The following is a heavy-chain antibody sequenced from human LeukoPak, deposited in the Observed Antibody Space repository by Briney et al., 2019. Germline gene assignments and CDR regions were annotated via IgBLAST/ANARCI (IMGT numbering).Heavy chain of an antibody. V-gene: IGHV3-21*01. Sequence: PGGSLRLSCAASGFTFSSYGMHWVRQAPGKGLEWVSSISSSSSYIYYADSVKGRFTISRDNAKNSLYLQMNSLRAEDTAVYYCARAPEYCGGDCYSDYWGQGTLVTVSS. CDR2: ISSSSSYI. D-gene: IGHD2-21*02. J-gene: IGHJ4*02. CDR3: ARAPEYCGGDCYSDY. CDR1: GFTFSSYG.